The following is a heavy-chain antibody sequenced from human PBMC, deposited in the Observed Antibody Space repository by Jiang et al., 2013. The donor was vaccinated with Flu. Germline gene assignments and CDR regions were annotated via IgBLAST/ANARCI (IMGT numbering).Heavy chain of an antibody. V-gene: IGHV1-3*01. CDR1: GYTFTSYA. CDR2: INAGNGNT. Sequence: EVKKPGASVKVSCKASGYTFTSYAMHWVHQAPGQRLEWMGWINAGNGNTKYSQKFQGRVTITRDTSASTAYMELSSLRSEDTAVYYCARDRGASIAARPGRFDPWGQGTLVTVSS. CDR3: ARDRGASIAARPGRFDP. D-gene: IGHD6-6*01. J-gene: IGHJ5*02.